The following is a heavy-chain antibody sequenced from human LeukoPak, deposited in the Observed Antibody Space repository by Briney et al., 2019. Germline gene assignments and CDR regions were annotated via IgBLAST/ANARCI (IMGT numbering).Heavy chain of an antibody. CDR3: AKYYDFWSGYYDI. CDR2: INPSGST. CDR1: GGSVSSYY. Sequence: SETLSLTCTVSGGSVSSYYWSWIRQPAGKGLEWIGRINPSGSTNYNPSLKSRLTMSVDTSKNQFSLKLSSVTAADTAVYYCAKYYDFWSGYYDIRGQGTMVTVSS. D-gene: IGHD3-3*01. J-gene: IGHJ3*02. V-gene: IGHV4-4*07.